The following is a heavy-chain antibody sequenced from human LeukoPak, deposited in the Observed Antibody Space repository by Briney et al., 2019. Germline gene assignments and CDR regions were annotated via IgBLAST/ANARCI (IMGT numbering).Heavy chain of an antibody. D-gene: IGHD2-2*01. Sequence: ASVKVSCKGSGYTFTGYYMHWVRQAPGQGLEWMGWINPNTGGTNNAQKFQGRVTMTRDTSISTAYMDLSRLRSDDTAVYYCATTPAEWGQGTLVTVSS. J-gene: IGHJ4*02. CDR2: INPNTGGT. CDR3: ATTPAE. V-gene: IGHV1-2*02. CDR1: GYTFTGYY.